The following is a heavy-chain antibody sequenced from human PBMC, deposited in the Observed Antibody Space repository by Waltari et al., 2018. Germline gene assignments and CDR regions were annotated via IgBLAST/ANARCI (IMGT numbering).Heavy chain of an antibody. CDR1: GFTFGGSW. V-gene: IGHV3-7*01. CDR2: IRQDGSEQ. J-gene: IGHJ4*02. D-gene: IGHD6-13*01. CDR3: ARVSSTPYNYYFDD. Sequence: EVQLVESGAALVQPGGSLRLSCAASGFTFGGSWVACVRQGPGKGLEWVANIRQDGSEQYYGDSVKGRFTISRDNAKNSLSLQMTSLRAEDTAMYYCARVSSTPYNYYFDDWGRGTLVTISS.